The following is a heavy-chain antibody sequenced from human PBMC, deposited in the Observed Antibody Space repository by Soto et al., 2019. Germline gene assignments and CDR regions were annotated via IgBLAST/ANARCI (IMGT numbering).Heavy chain of an antibody. D-gene: IGHD4-17*01. V-gene: IGHV1-69*13. CDR3: AVTTVYVYYFDY. Sequence: SVKVSCKASGGTFSSYAISWVRQAPGQGLEWMGGIIPIFGTANYAQKFQGRVTITADESTSTAYMELSSLRSDDTAVYYCAVTTVYVYYFDYWGQGTLVTVSS. J-gene: IGHJ4*02. CDR1: GGTFSSYA. CDR2: IIPIFGTA.